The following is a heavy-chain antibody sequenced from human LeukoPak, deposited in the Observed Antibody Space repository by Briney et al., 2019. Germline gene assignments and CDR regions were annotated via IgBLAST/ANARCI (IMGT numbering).Heavy chain of an antibody. V-gene: IGHV1-69*04. CDR1: GGTFSSYA. D-gene: IGHD2-8*01. CDR3: APAPYCTNGVCSGQQGEPDP. J-gene: IGHJ5*02. Sequence: SVQVSCKASGGTFSSYAISWVRQAPGQGLEWMGRIIPILGIANYAQKFQGRVTITADKSTSTAYMELSSLRSEDTAVYYCAPAPYCTNGVCSGQQGEPDPWGQGTLVTVSS. CDR2: IIPILGIA.